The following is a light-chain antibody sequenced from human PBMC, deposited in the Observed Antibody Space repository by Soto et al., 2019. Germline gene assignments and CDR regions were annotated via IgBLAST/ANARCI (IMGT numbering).Light chain of an antibody. Sequence: DIQMTQSPSSLSASVGDRVTITCRARQSITSYLNWYQQKPGKAPKLLIYAASSLQSGVPSRFSGSGSGTDVTLTISSPQPEDFATYYCQQRYRTPWTFGQGTKVEIK. CDR1: QSITSY. V-gene: IGKV1-39*01. J-gene: IGKJ1*01. CDR3: QQRYRTPWT. CDR2: AAS.